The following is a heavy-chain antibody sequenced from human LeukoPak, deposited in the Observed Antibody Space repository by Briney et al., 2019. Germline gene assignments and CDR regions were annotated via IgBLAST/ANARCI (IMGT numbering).Heavy chain of an antibody. CDR1: GFTVSSNY. CDR3: ARGPGYYGSGTGAFDI. V-gene: IGHV3-53*01. Sequence: GGSLRLSCAASGFTVSSNYMSWVRQAPGRGLEWVSVIYSGGSTYYADSVKGRFTISGDNSKNTLYLQMNSLRAEDTAVYYCARGPGYYGSGTGAFDIWGQGTMVTVSS. J-gene: IGHJ3*02. D-gene: IGHD3-10*01. CDR2: IYSGGST.